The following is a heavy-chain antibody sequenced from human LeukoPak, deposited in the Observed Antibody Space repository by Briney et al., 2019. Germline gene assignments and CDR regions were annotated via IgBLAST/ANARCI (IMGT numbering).Heavy chain of an antibody. J-gene: IGHJ4*02. CDR1: GFTFSSYS. CDR3: ARRRDGVGATNDY. Sequence: GGSLRLACAASGFTFSSYSMNWVCQAPGKGLEWVSSISSSSSYIYYADSVKGRFTISRDNAKNSLYLQMNSLRAEDTAVYYCARRRDGVGATNDYWGQGTLVTVSS. V-gene: IGHV3-21*01. CDR2: ISSSSSYI. D-gene: IGHD1-26*01.